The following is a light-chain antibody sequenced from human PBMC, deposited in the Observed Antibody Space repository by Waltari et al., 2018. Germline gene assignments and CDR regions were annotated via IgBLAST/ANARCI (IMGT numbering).Light chain of an antibody. J-gene: IGLJ1*01. CDR1: SSDVGGYKY. CDR3: SSYTSSTIPV. V-gene: IGLV2-14*03. Sequence: QSALTQPASVSGSPGQSITISCTGTSSDVGGYKYVSWYQQHPDKAHKLMLYDVNNRPSGVSNRFSGSNSCNTASLTISSLQAEDEADYYCSSYTSSTIPVFGTGTKVTVL. CDR2: DVN.